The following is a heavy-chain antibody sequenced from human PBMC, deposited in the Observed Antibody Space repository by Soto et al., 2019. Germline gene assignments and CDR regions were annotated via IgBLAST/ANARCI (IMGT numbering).Heavy chain of an antibody. D-gene: IGHD2-8*01. CDR2: ISCYNGDT. Sequence: ASVKVSCKASGYTFTRYGISWVRQAPGQGLEWMGWISCYNGDTNYAQKFQDRVSMTIDTSTGTAYMELRSLTSDDTAIYYCAKNGQPPYYYYGLDVWG. V-gene: IGHV1-18*01. CDR3: AKNGQPPYYYYGLDV. CDR1: GYTFTRYG. J-gene: IGHJ6*02.